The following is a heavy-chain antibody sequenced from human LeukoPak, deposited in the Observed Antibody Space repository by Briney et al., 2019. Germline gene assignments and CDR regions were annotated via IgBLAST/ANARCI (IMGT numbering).Heavy chain of an antibody. CDR2: ISWNSGSI. CDR3: AKGGAFNYYDSSGYGGILDY. D-gene: IGHD3-22*01. V-gene: IGHV3-9*01. J-gene: IGHJ4*02. Sequence: GGSLRLSCAASGFTFDDYAMPWVRQAPGKGLEWVSGISWNSGSIGYADSVKGRSTISRDNAKNSLYLQMNSLRAEDTALYYCAKGGAFNYYDSSGYGGILDYWGQGTLVTVSS. CDR1: GFTFDDYA.